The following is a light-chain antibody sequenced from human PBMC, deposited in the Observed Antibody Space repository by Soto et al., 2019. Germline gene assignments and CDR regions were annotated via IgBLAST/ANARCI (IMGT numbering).Light chain of an antibody. Sequence: EIVLTQSPATLSLSPGERATLSCRASQSVSSYLAWYQQKPGQAPRRLIYDASNRATGIPARFSGSGSGTDFTLTISSLEPEDFAVYYCQQRSNWPLMYTFGQGTKLEIK. J-gene: IGKJ2*01. CDR3: QQRSNWPLMYT. V-gene: IGKV3-11*01. CDR1: QSVSSY. CDR2: DAS.